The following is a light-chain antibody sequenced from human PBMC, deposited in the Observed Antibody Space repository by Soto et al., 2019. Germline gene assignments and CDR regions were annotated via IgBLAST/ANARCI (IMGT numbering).Light chain of an antibody. V-gene: IGLV2-14*01. CDR2: DVT. Sequence: QSALTQPASVSGSPGQSITISCTGTSSDVGAYDFVSWYQHYPGKAPKLVTFDVTHRPPGISDRFSASKSANTAPLTISRLQDEDAAFYYCSSVDGPNSFVFGTGTKVTVL. CDR1: SSDVGAYDF. CDR3: SSVDGPNSFV. J-gene: IGLJ1*01.